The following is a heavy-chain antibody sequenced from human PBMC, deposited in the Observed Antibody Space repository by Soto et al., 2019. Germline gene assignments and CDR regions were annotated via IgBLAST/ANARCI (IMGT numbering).Heavy chain of an antibody. CDR1: GGTFSSYA. D-gene: IGHD2-2*02. Sequence: QVQLVQSGAEVKKPGSSVKVSCKASGGTFSSYAISWVRQAPGQGLEWMGGIIPIFGTANYAQKFQGRVTITADESTSTAYMELSSLRSEDTAVYYCARDLGYYSSTSCYIDNYYYYGMDVWGQGTTVTVSS. J-gene: IGHJ6*02. CDR2: IIPIFGTA. V-gene: IGHV1-69*01. CDR3: ARDLGYYSSTSCYIDNYYYYGMDV.